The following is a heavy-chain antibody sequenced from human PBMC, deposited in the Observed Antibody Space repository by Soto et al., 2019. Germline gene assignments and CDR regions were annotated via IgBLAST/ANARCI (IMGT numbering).Heavy chain of an antibody. Sequence: QVQLQESGPGLVKPSQTLSLICTVSGGSISSGDYYWNWIRQPPGKGLEWIGHIYYSGSTYYNPSLKSRVTISVDTSKNQFSLKLSSVTAADTAVYYCARDGGYCSGGSCYYFDYWGQGTLVTVSS. D-gene: IGHD2-15*01. CDR1: GGSISSGDYY. V-gene: IGHV4-30-4*01. CDR3: ARDGGYCSGGSCYYFDY. J-gene: IGHJ4*02. CDR2: IYYSGST.